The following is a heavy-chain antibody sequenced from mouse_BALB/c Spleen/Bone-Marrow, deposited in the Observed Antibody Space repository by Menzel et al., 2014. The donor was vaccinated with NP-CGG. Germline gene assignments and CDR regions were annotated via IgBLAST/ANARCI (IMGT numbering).Heavy chain of an antibody. CDR1: GYAFSSYW. J-gene: IGHJ4*01. D-gene: IGHD2-4*01. CDR2: IYPGDGDT. Sequence: QVQLQQPGAELVRPGSSVKISCKASGYAFSSYWMDWVKQRPGQGLEWIGQIYPGDGDTNYNGNFKGKATLTADKSSSTAYMQLSSLTSEDFAVYFCARNSTMIMRAMDYGVQGPPSTVSS. CDR3: ARNSTMIMRAMDY. V-gene: IGHV1-80*01.